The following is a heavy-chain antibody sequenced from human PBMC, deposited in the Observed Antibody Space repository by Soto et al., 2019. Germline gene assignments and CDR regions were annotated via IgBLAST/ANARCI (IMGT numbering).Heavy chain of an antibody. V-gene: IGHV3-48*03. D-gene: IGHD6-6*01. CDR3: ARAHSSSPEFDP. J-gene: IGHJ5*02. CDR2: ISSSGSTI. CDR1: GFTFSSYE. Sequence: GGSLRLSCAASGFTFSSYEMNWGRQAPGKGLEWVSYISSSGSTIYYADSVKGRFTISRDNAKNSLYLQMNGLRAEDTAVYYCARAHSSSPEFDPWGQGTLVTVSA.